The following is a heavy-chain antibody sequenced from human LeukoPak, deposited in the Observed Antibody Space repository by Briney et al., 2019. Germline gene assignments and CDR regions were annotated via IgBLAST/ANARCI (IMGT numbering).Heavy chain of an antibody. Sequence: GGSLRLSCAASGFTFSNYNMNWVRQAPGKGLECIAYISSSSSTIYYADSVKGRFTISRDNAKNSQFLHMNSLRAEDTALYYCARENFADLFDFWGQGALVTVSS. V-gene: IGHV3-48*01. CDR2: ISSSSSTI. CDR3: ARENFADLFDF. J-gene: IGHJ4*02. CDR1: GFTFSNYN. D-gene: IGHD1-7*01.